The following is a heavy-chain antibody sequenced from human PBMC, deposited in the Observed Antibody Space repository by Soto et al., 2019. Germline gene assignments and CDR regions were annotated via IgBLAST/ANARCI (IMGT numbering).Heavy chain of an antibody. CDR1: GGSISSSRYY. Sequence: SETLSLTCTVSGGSISSSRYYWGWIRQPPGKGLEWIGYIYYSGSTYYNPSLKSRVTISVDTSKNQFSLKLSSVTAADTAVYYCARDAYSGYDKGYFDSWGQGTLVTVSS. CDR3: ARDAYSGYDKGYFDS. V-gene: IGHV4-39*07. J-gene: IGHJ4*02. D-gene: IGHD5-12*01. CDR2: IYYSGST.